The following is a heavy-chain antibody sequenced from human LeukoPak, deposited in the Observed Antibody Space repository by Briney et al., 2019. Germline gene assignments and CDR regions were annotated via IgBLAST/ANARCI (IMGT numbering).Heavy chain of an antibody. Sequence: GGSLRLSCAASGFTFSSYTMSWVRQATGKGLEWVSTITTSDGNTYYADSVKGRFTVSRDNSKNTLFLQMNSLRAEDTAVYYCAKDGGLWVSAHWGDSWGRGTLVTVSS. J-gene: IGHJ4*02. D-gene: IGHD7-27*01. V-gene: IGHV3-23*01. CDR2: ITTSDGNT. CDR3: AKDGGLWVSAHWGDS. CDR1: GFTFSSYT.